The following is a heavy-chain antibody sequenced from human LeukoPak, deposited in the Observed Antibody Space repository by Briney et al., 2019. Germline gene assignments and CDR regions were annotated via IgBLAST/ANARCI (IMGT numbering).Heavy chain of an antibody. CDR2: IGGSGRST. D-gene: IGHD3-10*01. J-gene: IGHJ4*02. V-gene: IGHV3-23*01. CDR1: GFSFRSNA. CDR3: AREGNDDYGDS. Sequence: GGSLRLSCAASGFSFRSNAMNWVCQAPGKGLEWVAGIGGSGRSTYYAGAVEGRFTISRDNSKDTLYLQMNSLRAEDTAVYYCAREGNDDYGDSWGQGTLVTVSS.